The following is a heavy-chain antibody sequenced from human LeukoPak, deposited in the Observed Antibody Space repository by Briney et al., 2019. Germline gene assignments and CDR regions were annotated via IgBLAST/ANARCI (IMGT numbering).Heavy chain of an antibody. D-gene: IGHD5-24*01. J-gene: IGHJ4*02. CDR3: ARETPRRGETRDGYR. CDR1: GFTFKKYW. Sequence: GDSLRLSCAASGFTFKKYWMNWFRQVPGKGLECLANIKEDGSETYYVDSVKGRFTISRDNPKNLLFLQINSLRVEDTAVYYCARETPRRGETRDGYRWGQGTLVTVSS. CDR2: IKEDGSET. V-gene: IGHV3-7*01.